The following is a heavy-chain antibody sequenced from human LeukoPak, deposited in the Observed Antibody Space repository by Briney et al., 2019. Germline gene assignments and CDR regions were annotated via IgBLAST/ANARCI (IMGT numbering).Heavy chain of an antibody. Sequence: SQTLFLTCTVSGGSISSGDYYWSWIRQPPGKGLEWIGYIYYSGSTYYNPSLKSRVTISVDTSKNQFSLKLSSVTAADTAAYYCARGRDYYDSSGYQGEFDYWGQGTLVTVSS. V-gene: IGHV4-30-4*01. CDR2: IYYSGST. CDR3: ARGRDYYDSSGYQGEFDY. CDR1: GGSISSGDYY. D-gene: IGHD3-22*01. J-gene: IGHJ4*02.